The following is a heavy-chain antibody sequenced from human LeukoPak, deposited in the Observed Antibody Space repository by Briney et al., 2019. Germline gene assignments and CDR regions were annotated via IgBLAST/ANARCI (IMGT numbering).Heavy chain of an antibody. D-gene: IGHD2-2*01. CDR3: ATASPPRGVLLYCSSTSCLDYYYYYYGMDV. CDR2: ISSSGSYV. J-gene: IGHJ6*02. Sequence: GSLRLSCAASGFTFSSYSMKWVRQAPGKGLEWVSSISSSGSYVYYADSVKGRFIISRDNAKNSLYLQMNSLRSEDTAVYYCATASPPRGVLLYCSSTSCLDYYYYYYGMDVWGQGTTVTVSS. V-gene: IGHV3-21*04. CDR1: GFTFSSYS.